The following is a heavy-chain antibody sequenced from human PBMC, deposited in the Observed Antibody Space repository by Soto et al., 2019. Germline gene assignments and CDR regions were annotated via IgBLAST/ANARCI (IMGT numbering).Heavy chain of an antibody. D-gene: IGHD4-17*01. CDR3: ARETTVTGDYYYYMDV. V-gene: IGHV3-33*01. CDR2: IWYDGSNK. Sequence: GGSLRLSCAASGFIFSVYGMHWVRQAPGKGLEWGAVIWYDGSNKYYADSVKGRFTISRDDSKNTLYLQMNSLRAEDTAVYYCARETTVTGDYYYYMDVWGKGTTVTVSS. J-gene: IGHJ6*03. CDR1: GFIFSVYG.